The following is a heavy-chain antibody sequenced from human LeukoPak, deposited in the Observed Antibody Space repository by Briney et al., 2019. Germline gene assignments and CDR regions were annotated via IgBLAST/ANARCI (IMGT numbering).Heavy chain of an antibody. CDR3: ASGPMTTVTLPYI. D-gene: IGHD4-17*01. Sequence: GGSLRLSCAASGFTFSSYSMNWVRQAPGKGLEWVSSISSSSSYIYYADSVKGRFTISRDNAKNSLYLQMNSLRSEDTAVYYCASGPMTTVTLPYIWGQGTMVTVSS. CDR1: GFTFSSYS. V-gene: IGHV3-21*04. CDR2: ISSSSSYI. J-gene: IGHJ3*02.